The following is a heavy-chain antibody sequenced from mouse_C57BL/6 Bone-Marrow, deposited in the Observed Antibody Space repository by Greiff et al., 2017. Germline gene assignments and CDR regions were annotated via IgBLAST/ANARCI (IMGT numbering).Heavy chain of an antibody. V-gene: IGHV1-55*01. Sequence: QVQLQQPGAELVKPGASVKMSCKASGYTFTSYWINWVKQRPGKGLEWIGDIYPGSGSTNYKETFKSKATLTVDKSDSTAYMQLSSLTLEDSAVDYCAIVYYYGSIWLAMDYWGQGTSVTVSS. D-gene: IGHD1-1*01. CDR1: GYTFTSYW. CDR3: AIVYYYGSIWLAMDY. J-gene: IGHJ4*01. CDR2: IYPGSGST.